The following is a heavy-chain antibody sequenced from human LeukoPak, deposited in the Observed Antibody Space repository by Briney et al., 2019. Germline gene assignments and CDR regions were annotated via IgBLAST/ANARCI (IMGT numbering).Heavy chain of an antibody. Sequence: GGSLRLSCAASGFTFSSYAMSWARQAPGKGLEWVSAISGSGGSTYYADSVKGRFTISRDNSKNTLYLQMNSLRAEDTAVYYCAKALRSTTVTTGADFDYWGQGTLVTVSS. V-gene: IGHV3-23*01. CDR3: AKALRSTTVTTGADFDY. J-gene: IGHJ4*02. D-gene: IGHD4-17*01. CDR1: GFTFSSYA. CDR2: ISGSGGST.